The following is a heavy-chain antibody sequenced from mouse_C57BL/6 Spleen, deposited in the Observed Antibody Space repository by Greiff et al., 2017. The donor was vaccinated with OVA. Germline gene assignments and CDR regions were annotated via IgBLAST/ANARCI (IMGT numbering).Heavy chain of an antibody. V-gene: IGHV1-69*01. D-gene: IGHD1-1*01. Sequence: VQLQQPGAELVMPGASVKLSCKASGYTFTSYWMHWVKQRPGQGLEWIGEIDPSDSYTNYNQKFKGKSTLTVDKSSSTAYMQLSSLTSEDSAVYYGARGGSSSYAMDYWGQGTSVTVSS. CDR1: GYTFTSYW. J-gene: IGHJ4*01. CDR2: IDPSDSYT. CDR3: ARGGSSSYAMDY.